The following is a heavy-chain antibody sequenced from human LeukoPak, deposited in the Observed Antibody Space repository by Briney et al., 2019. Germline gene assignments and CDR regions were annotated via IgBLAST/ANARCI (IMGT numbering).Heavy chain of an antibody. J-gene: IGHJ6*03. CDR1: GFTFSSYA. D-gene: IGHD2-2*01. V-gene: IGHV3-30*01. Sequence: HPGGSLRLSCAASGFTFSSYAMHWVRQAPGKGLEWVAVISYDGSNKYYADSVKGRFTISRDNSKNTLYLQMNSLRAEDTAVYYCARDLRDCSSTSCYPGAPAHYYMDVWGKGTTVTVSS. CDR2: ISYDGSNK. CDR3: ARDLRDCSSTSCYPGAPAHYYMDV.